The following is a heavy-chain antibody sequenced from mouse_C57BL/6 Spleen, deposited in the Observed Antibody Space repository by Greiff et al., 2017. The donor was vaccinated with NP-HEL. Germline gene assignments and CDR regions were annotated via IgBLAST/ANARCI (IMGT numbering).Heavy chain of an antibody. D-gene: IGHD2-5*01. CDR1: GYTFTDYN. Sequence: VQLQQSGPELVKPGASVKIPCKASGYTFTDYNMAWVKQSHGKSLEWIGDINPNNGGTIYNQKFKGKATLTVDKSSSTAYMELRSLTSEDTAVYYCARFDSNYVDYAMDYWGQGTSGTVSS. CDR2: INPNNGGT. J-gene: IGHJ4*01. V-gene: IGHV1-18*01. CDR3: ARFDSNYVDYAMDY.